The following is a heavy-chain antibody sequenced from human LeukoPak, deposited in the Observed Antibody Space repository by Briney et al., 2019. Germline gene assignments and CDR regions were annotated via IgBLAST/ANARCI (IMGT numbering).Heavy chain of an antibody. CDR1: GFTFSSYS. V-gene: IGHV3-21*01. J-gene: IGHJ6*04. CDR3: ARDGSWTKMDV. CDR2: ISSSSSYI. D-gene: IGHD3-10*01. Sequence: GGSLRLSCAASGFTFSSYSMNWVRQAPGKGLEWVSSISSSSSYIYYADSVKGRITISRDNAKNSLYLQMNSLRAEDTAVYYCARDGSWTKMDVWGKGTTVTVSS.